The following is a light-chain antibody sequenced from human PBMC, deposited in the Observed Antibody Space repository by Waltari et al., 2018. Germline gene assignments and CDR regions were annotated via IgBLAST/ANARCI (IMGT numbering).Light chain of an antibody. CDR2: AVS. CDR1: QSFGSW. V-gene: IGKV1-5*01. CDR3: QQHNGY. J-gene: IGKJ4*01. Sequence: DIQMTQSPSTLSASVGDRVTITCRASQSFGSWLAGYQQKPGKAPKVLSSAVSNVESGVPSRFSGSGSGTEFTLTISSLQPDDFATYYCQQHNGYFGGGTKVEIK.